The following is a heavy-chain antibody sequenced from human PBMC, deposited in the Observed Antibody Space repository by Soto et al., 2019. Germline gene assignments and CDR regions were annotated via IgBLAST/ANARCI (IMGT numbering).Heavy chain of an antibody. D-gene: IGHD3-3*01. CDR1: GGSISSSNW. CDR2: IYHSGST. CDR3: ARTRLGARFWEWLHKPHGLEA. Sequence: SATLSLTSSVSGGSISSSNWWSWVRQPPGKGLEWIGEIYHSGSTNYNPSLKSRVTISVDKSKNQFSLKLSSVTAADTAVYYCARTRLGARFWEWLHKPHGLEAWGQRTTVT. V-gene: IGHV4-4*02. J-gene: IGHJ6*02.